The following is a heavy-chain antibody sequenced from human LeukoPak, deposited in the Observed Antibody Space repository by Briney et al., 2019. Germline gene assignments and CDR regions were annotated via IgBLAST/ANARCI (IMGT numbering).Heavy chain of an antibody. J-gene: IGHJ5*02. CDR2: ISNSDGKA. CDR3: ARGATDTTRWFDP. Sequence: GGSLRLSCAASGFTFSSYAMSWVRQAPGKGLEWVSTISNSDGKAYYADSVKGRFTISRDNSKNTLYVQMNGLRAEDTAAYYCARGATDTTRWFDPWGQGTLVTVSS. D-gene: IGHD1-7*01. CDR1: GFTFSSYA. V-gene: IGHV3-23*01.